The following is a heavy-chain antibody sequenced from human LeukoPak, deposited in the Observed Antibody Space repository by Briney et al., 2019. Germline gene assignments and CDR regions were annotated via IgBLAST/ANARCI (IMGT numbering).Heavy chain of an antibody. CDR2: ISGSGITT. J-gene: IGHJ1*01. CDR3: EKTGDCSSSGCYIAPHVD. D-gene: IGHD2-2*02. V-gene: IGHV3-23*01. Sequence: GGSLRLSCAATGFTFTTYPMSWVGQAPGKGLEWVSLISGSGITTYYADSVQGRFTISRDTSKNTLYLQMNSLRAEDTAVYYCEKTGDCSSSGCYIAPHVDWGQGTRVTVSS. CDR1: GFTFTTYP.